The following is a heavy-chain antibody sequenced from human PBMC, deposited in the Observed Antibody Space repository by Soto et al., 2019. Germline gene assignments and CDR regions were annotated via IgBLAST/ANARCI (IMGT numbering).Heavy chain of an antibody. D-gene: IGHD2-21*02. Sequence: GDSVKVSCKASGYTFINYYIHWVRQAPGQGLEWMGWVNPRSGDTNYAQKFQGRVTMTRDTSISTAYMELSRLRSDDTAVYYCARQLAYCGGDCYTEPIEYWGQGTLVTVSS. CDR3: ARQLAYCGGDCYTEPIEY. CDR2: VNPRSGDT. J-gene: IGHJ4*02. V-gene: IGHV1-2*02. CDR1: GYTFINYY.